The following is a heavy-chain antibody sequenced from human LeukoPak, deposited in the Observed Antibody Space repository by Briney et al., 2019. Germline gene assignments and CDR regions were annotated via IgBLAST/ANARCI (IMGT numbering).Heavy chain of an antibody. Sequence: GWSLRLSCAASGFTFSDYYMSWIRQAPGKGLEWVSYISSRGSTIYYADSVKGRFTISRDNAKNSLYLQMNSLRAEDTAVYYCARAADVLRFLEWSTYYMDVWGKGTTVTVSS. CDR3: ARAADVLRFLEWSTYYMDV. CDR2: ISSRGSTI. D-gene: IGHD3-3*01. J-gene: IGHJ6*03. V-gene: IGHV3-11*01. CDR1: GFTFSDYY.